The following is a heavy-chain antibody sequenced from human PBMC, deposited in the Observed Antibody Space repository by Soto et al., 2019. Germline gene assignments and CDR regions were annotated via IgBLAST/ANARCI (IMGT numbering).Heavy chain of an antibody. Sequence: ASVKVSCKASGGTFSSYAISWVRQAPGQGLEWMGGIIPIFGTANYAQKFQGRVTITADESTSTAYMELSSLRSEDTAVYYCARTGVVAVAATPLIDAFDIWGQGTMVTVSS. V-gene: IGHV1-69*13. J-gene: IGHJ3*02. CDR1: GGTFSSYA. CDR2: IIPIFGTA. CDR3: ARTGVVAVAATPLIDAFDI. D-gene: IGHD2-15*01.